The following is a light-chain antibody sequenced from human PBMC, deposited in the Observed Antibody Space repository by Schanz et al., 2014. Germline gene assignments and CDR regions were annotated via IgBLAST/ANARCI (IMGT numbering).Light chain of an antibody. CDR3: AAWDDSLNGPV. CDR2: ANN. V-gene: IGLV1-40*01. Sequence: QSVLTQPPSVSGAPGQRVTISCTGSTSNLGATYDVHWYQQLPGAAPKLLIYANNIRPSGVPDRFSGSKSGTSASLAITGLQAEDEANYYCAAWDDSLNGPVFGGGTKLTVL. CDR1: TSNLGATYD. J-gene: IGLJ3*02.